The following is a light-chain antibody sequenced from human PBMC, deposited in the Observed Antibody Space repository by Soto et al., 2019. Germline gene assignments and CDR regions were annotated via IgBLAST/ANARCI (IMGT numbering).Light chain of an antibody. CDR2: GAS. CDR1: QSVSSN. Sequence: EIVMTQSPATLSVSPGERATLSCRASQSVSSNLAWYQQKPGQAPRLLIYGASTRATGIPARFSGSGSGTEFTLTISSLQSEDFAVYYCQQYASSTPLTFGGGTKVDIK. CDR3: QQYASSTPLT. V-gene: IGKV3-15*01. J-gene: IGKJ4*01.